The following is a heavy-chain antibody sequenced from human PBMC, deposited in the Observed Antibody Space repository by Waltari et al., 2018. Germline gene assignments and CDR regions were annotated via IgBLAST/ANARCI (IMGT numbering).Heavy chain of an antibody. V-gene: IGHV3-53*01. J-gene: IGHJ6*02. Sequence: EVQLVESGGGLIQPGGSLRLSCAASGFTVSSNYMSWVRQAPGKGLEWVSVIYSGCSTYYADSVKGRFTISRDNSKNTLYLQMNSLRAEDTAVYYCARDYGDYELSMDVWGQGTTVTVSS. D-gene: IGHD4-17*01. CDR2: IYSGCST. CDR3: ARDYGDYELSMDV. CDR1: GFTVSSNY.